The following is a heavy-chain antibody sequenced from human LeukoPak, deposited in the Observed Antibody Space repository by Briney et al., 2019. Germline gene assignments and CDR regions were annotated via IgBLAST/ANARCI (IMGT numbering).Heavy chain of an antibody. J-gene: IGHJ4*02. V-gene: IGHV3-66*01. CDR2: IYSGGST. D-gene: IGHD3-10*01. Sequence: PGGSLRLSCAVSGFTVGSNYMSWARQAPGKGLEWVSVIYSGGSTYYADSVKGRFTISRDNSKNTLYLQMNSLRAEDTAVYYCARAPLLWFGPGFDYWGQGTLVTVSS. CDR3: ARAPLLWFGPGFDY. CDR1: GFTVGSNY.